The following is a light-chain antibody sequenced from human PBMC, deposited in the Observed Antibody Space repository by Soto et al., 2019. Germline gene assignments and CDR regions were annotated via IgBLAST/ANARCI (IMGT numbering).Light chain of an antibody. CDR2: RNN. CDR3: AAWDDSLSGSWV. J-gene: IGLJ1*01. V-gene: IGLV1-47*01. Sequence: QSVLTQPPSASGTPGQRVTISCSGSSSNIGSNYVYWYQQLPGTAPKLLIYRNNQRPSGVPDRLSGSKSGTSASLAISGLRSEDEADYYCAAWDDSLSGSWVFGTGTKVTVL. CDR1: SSNIGSNY.